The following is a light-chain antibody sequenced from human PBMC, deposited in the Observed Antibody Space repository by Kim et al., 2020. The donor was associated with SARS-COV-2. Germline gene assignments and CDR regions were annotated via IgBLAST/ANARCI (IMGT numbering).Light chain of an antibody. CDR3: QQADTFPYT. V-gene: IGKV1-12*01. CDR2: ASS. Sequence: SASIGDRVTISYRASRGVSSWVAWYQQKPGKAPKLLLYASSSLRDGVSPRFSGSGSGTDFTLTISNVQPEDFATYYCQQADTFPYTFGQGTKLEI. CDR1: RGVSSW. J-gene: IGKJ2*01.